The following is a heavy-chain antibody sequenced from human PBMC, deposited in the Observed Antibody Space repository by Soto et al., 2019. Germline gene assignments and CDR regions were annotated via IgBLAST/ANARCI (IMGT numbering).Heavy chain of an antibody. CDR3: ARGGYCSDGLCYVWLDQ. J-gene: IGHJ4*02. CDR1: GYTFSSYD. V-gene: IGHV1-8*01. Sequence: QVQLGQYGAEVRQPGASVKVSCKTSGYTFSSYDINWVRQAAGQGLEWMGWMNPSDGKTGYAQKFQGRITMTRDTSISTAYMELTSLTSEDTAVYYCARGGYCSDGLCYVWLDQLGQGTLVTVSS. CDR2: MNPSDGKT. D-gene: IGHD2-8*01.